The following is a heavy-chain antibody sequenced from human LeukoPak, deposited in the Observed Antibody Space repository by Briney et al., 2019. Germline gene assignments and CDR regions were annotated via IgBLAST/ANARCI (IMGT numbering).Heavy chain of an antibody. Sequence: PSETLSLTCTVSGGSISSSSYYWGWIRQPPGKGLEWIGSIYYSGSTYYNPSLKSRVTISVDTSKNQFSLKLSSVTAADTAVYYCARSCGITMIVVVGNWSDPWGQGTLVTVSS. D-gene: IGHD3-22*01. CDR1: GGSISSSSYY. CDR2: IYYSGST. CDR3: ARSCGITMIVVVGNWSDP. V-gene: IGHV4-39*01. J-gene: IGHJ5*02.